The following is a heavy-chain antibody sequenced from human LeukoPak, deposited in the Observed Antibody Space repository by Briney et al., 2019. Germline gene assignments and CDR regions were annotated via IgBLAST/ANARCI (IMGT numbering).Heavy chain of an antibody. CDR3: ARHVEDDFPFDY. D-gene: IGHD3-3*01. CDR2: IYYSGST. CDR1: GVSISSYY. J-gene: IGHJ4*02. V-gene: IGHV4-59*08. Sequence: SETLSLTCTVSGVSISSYYWSWIRQPPGKGLEWIGYIYYSGSTNYNPSLKSRVTISVDTSKNQFSLKLSSVTAVDTAVYYCARHVEDDFPFDYWGQGTLVTVSS.